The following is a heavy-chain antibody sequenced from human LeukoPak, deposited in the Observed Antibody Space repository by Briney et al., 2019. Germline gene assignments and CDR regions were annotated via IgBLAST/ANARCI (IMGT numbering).Heavy chain of an antibody. D-gene: IGHD1-1*01. CDR1: GDSVSSNSAA. V-gene: IGHV6-1*01. CDR3: TRDGIRVLDY. Sequence: SQTLSLTCVISGDSVSSNSAAWNWIRQSPSRGLEWLGRTYYRSKWYSYSAVSVKSRIIINPDTSKNQFSLQLSSVTPEDTAVYYCTRDGIRVLDYWGQGILVTVSS. CDR2: TYYRSKWYS. J-gene: IGHJ4*02.